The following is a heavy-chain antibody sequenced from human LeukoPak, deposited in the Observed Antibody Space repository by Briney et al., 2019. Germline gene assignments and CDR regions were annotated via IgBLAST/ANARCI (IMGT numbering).Heavy chain of an antibody. CDR2: ISSSSSTI. CDR1: GFTFSSYS. V-gene: IGHV3-48*04. D-gene: IGHD3-10*01. J-gene: IGHJ6*03. Sequence: GGSLRFSCAASGFTFSSYSMNWVRQAPGKGLEWVSYISSSSSTIYYADSVKGRFTISRDNAKNSLYLQMNSLRAEDTAVYYCARKYGSGSYYYMDVWGKGTTVTVSS. CDR3: ARKYGSGSYYYMDV.